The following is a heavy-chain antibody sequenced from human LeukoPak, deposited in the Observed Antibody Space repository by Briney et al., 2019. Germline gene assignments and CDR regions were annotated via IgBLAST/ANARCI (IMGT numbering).Heavy chain of an antibody. CDR1: GFTFSSYS. V-gene: IGHV3-9*01. Sequence: PGGSLRLSCAASGFTFSSYSMNWVRQAPGKGLEWVSGISWNSGSIGYADSVKGRFTISRDNAKNSLYLQMNSLRAEDTALYYCAKAVRETQLWPYFDYWGQGTLVTVSS. J-gene: IGHJ4*02. CDR2: ISWNSGSI. D-gene: IGHD5-18*01. CDR3: AKAVRETQLWPYFDY.